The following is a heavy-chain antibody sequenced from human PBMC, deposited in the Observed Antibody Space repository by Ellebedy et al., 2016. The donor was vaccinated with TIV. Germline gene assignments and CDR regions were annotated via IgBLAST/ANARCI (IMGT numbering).Heavy chain of an antibody. Sequence: PGGSLRLSCAASGFSFSSYGMHWVRQSPGKGLEWMAFIWYDGTDESYAESVEGRFSISRDTSKNTLYLHMKSLRAEDTASYYCARDSSGRWTPFDHWGQGTVVAVSS. D-gene: IGHD3-3*01. J-gene: IGHJ4*02. V-gene: IGHV3-33*01. CDR3: ARDSSGRWTPFDH. CDR2: IWYDGTDE. CDR1: GFSFSSYG.